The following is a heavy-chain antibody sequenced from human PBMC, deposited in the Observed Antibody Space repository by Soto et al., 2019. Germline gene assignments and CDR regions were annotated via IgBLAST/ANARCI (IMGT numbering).Heavy chain of an antibody. CDR2: IYHSGAT. J-gene: IGHJ4*02. CDR3: ARVPLWGSGNYYVQY. Sequence: SETLSLTCTVSGGSVSSGGFYWTWIRLHPGKGLEWIGYIYHSGATYYNPSLKSRLTISVDTSKNQFSLNLSSVTAADTAVYYCARVPLWGSGNYYVQYWGQGSLVT. CDR1: GGSVSSGGFY. V-gene: IGHV4-31*03. D-gene: IGHD3-10*01.